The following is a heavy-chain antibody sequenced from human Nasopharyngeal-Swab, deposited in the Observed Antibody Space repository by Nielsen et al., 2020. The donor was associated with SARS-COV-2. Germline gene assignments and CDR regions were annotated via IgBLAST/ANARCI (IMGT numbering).Heavy chain of an antibody. CDR2: ISWDGGST. CDR3: AKDMQWGTAMADAFDI. J-gene: IGHJ3*02. D-gene: IGHD5-18*01. Sequence: GGSLRLSCAASGFTFDDYTMHWVRQAPGKGLEWVSLISWDGGSTYYADSVKGRFTISRDNSKNSLYLQMNSLRTEDTALYYCAKDMQWGTAMADAFDIWGQGKMVTVSS. CDR1: GFTFDDYT. V-gene: IGHV3-43*01.